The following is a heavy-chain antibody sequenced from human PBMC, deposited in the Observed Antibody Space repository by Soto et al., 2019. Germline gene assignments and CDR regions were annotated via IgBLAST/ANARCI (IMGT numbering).Heavy chain of an antibody. J-gene: IGHJ6*02. V-gene: IGHV4-30-4*01. CDR3: GRESERNVYCSDGSCFIDYYGMDV. CDR1: GDSVSSRDFY. Sequence: PSETLSLTCAVSGDSVSSRDFYWSWIRQPPGKGLEWIGYIQHSGYTYYNPTLESRVTMSVDSSKNQFSLRLTSVTAADTAVYYCGRESERNVYCSDGSCFIDYYGMDVWGQGTTVTVSS. D-gene: IGHD2-15*01. CDR2: IQHSGYT.